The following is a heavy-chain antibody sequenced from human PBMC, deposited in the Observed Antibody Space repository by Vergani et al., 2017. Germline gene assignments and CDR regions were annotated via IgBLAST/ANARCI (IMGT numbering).Heavy chain of an antibody. Sequence: QVQLQQWGGGLLKPSETLSLTCVVNGGSFTSYHWTWIRQSPGEGLEWVGDIDHTGRPAYNPSLKSRLTMSVDKSRNQFSLPLNSVTATDTAISFCARVNTETNGHLYYYYYMDVWGQGTAVTVS. V-gene: IGHV4-34*01. J-gene: IGHJ6*03. D-gene: IGHD4-11*01. CDR1: GGSFTSYH. CDR2: IDHTGRP. CDR3: ARVNTETNGHLYYYYYMDV.